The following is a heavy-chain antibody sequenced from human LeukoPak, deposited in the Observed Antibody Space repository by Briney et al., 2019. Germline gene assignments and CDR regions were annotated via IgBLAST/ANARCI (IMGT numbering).Heavy chain of an antibody. V-gene: IGHV4-61*02. Sequence: PSQTLSLTCTVSGGSISSGSYYWSWIRQPAGKGLEWIGRIYTSGSTNYNPSLKSRVTISVDTSKNQFSLKLSSVTAADTAVYYCARDKTPVAPSDAFDIWGQGTMVTVSS. CDR2: IYTSGST. J-gene: IGHJ3*02. D-gene: IGHD2-15*01. CDR1: GGSISSGSYY. CDR3: ARDKTPVAPSDAFDI.